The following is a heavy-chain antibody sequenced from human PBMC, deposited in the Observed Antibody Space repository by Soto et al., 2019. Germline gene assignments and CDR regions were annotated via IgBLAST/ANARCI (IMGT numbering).Heavy chain of an antibody. V-gene: IGHV4-59*01. CDR1: GGSISSYY. Sequence: SETLSLTCTVSGGSISSYYWSWIRQPPGKGLEWIGYIYYSGSTNYNPSLKSRVTISVDTSKNQFSLKLSSVTAADTAVYYCASVDWNDPNYFDYWGQGTLVTVSS. J-gene: IGHJ4*02. CDR3: ASVDWNDPNYFDY. D-gene: IGHD1-1*01. CDR2: IYYSGST.